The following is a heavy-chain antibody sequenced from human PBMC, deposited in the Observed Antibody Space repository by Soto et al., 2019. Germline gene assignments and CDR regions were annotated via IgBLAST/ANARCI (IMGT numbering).Heavy chain of an antibody. J-gene: IGHJ4*02. CDR3: ASGGIWFGGFPFFDY. CDR1: GGTFSSYA. CDR2: IIPIFGTA. V-gene: IGHV1-69*13. Sequence: SVKVSCKASGGTFSSYAISWVRQAPGQGLEWMGGIIPIFGTANYAQKFQGRVTITADESTSTAYMELSSLRSEDTAVYYCASGGIWFGGFPFFDYWGQGTLVTVSS. D-gene: IGHD3-10*01.